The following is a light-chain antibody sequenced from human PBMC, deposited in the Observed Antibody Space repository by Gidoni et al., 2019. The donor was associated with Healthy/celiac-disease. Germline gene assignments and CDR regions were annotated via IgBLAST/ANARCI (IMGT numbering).Light chain of an antibody. CDR1: KLGEKY. CDR2: QDR. V-gene: IGLV3-1*01. CDR3: QAWDSSTVV. J-gene: IGLJ1*01. Sequence: SYELTQPPSVSVSPGQTASITCSGDKLGEKYACWYQQKPGQSPVLVIYQDRKRPSGNPERFSGSNSGNTATLTISGTQAMDEADYYCQAWDSSTVVFGTGTKVTVL.